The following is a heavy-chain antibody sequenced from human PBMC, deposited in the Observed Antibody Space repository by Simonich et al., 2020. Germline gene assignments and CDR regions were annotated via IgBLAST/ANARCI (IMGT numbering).Heavy chain of an antibody. CDR2: IYHSGIT. V-gene: IGHV4-38-2*01. CDR1: GYSISSGYY. Sequence: QVQLQESGPGLVKPSETLSLTCAVSGYSISSGYYWGWIRQPPGKGLEWIGSIYHSGITYYNPSLKSRVTISVDTSKNQFSLKLSSVTAADTAVYYCARVGYSNYYYGMDVWGQGTTVTVSS. J-gene: IGHJ6*02. D-gene: IGHD6-13*01. CDR3: ARVGYSNYYYGMDV.